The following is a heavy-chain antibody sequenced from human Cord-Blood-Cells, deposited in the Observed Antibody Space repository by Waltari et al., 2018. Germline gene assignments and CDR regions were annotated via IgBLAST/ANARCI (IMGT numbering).Heavy chain of an antibody. Sequence: QVQLVQSGAEVKKPGSSVKVSCKASGGTFSRYAIRWVRQAPGQGLEWMGGIIPIFGTANYAQKFQGRVTITADESTSTAYMELSSLRSEDTAVYYCATPWRYCSSTSCYWYYMDVWGKGTTVTVSS. CDR2: IIPIFGTA. CDR1: GGTFSRYA. CDR3: ATPWRYCSSTSCYWYYMDV. J-gene: IGHJ6*03. D-gene: IGHD2-2*01. V-gene: IGHV1-69*01.